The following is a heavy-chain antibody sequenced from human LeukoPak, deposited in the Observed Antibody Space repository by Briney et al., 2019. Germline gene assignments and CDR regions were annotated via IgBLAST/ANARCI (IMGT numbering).Heavy chain of an antibody. J-gene: IGHJ4*02. CDR3: VKERGPPGDY. Sequence: PGGSLRLSCAASGFTFSSYSMNWVRQAPGKGLEWVSTLTGGGSTIFYADSVKGRFTISRDFSANTLYLHMNSLRVEDTAVDYCVKERGPPGDYWGQGPLVTVSS. D-gene: IGHD3-10*01. CDR1: GFTFSSYS. CDR2: LTGGGSTI. V-gene: IGHV3-23*01.